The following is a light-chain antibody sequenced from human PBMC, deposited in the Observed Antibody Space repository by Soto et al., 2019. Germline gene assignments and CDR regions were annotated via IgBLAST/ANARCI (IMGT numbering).Light chain of an antibody. CDR1: QSVRSSY. Sequence: EIVLTRSPGTLSLSPGGRATLSCRASQSVRSSYLAWYQQRPDQAPRLLIFGASFRATGIPDRFSGSGSGTDFTLTISRLEPEDFAVYYCQHYGSPLTFGGGTKVEIK. CDR3: QHYGSPLT. J-gene: IGKJ4*01. CDR2: GAS. V-gene: IGKV3-20*01.